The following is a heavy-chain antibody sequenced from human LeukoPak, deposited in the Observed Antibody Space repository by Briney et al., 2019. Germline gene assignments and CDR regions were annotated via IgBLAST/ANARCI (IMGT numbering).Heavy chain of an antibody. CDR2: ISYDGSNQ. V-gene: IGHV3-30*03. D-gene: IGHD6-6*01. CDR3: ATMYYSSTWFDY. Sequence: GGSLRLSWAASGFTFSNYGMHWVRQAPGKGLEWVTVISYDGSNQYYAESVKGRFTISRDNSKNTLYLEMNSLRGEDTAVYYCATMYYSSTWFDYWGQGTLVTVSS. J-gene: IGHJ4*02. CDR1: GFTFSNYG.